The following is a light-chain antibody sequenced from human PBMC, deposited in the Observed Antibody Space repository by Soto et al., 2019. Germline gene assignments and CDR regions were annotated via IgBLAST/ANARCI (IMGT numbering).Light chain of an antibody. CDR1: QSLLLSNGYNY. CDR3: MQALQTPRA. V-gene: IGKV2-28*01. J-gene: IGKJ3*01. CDR2: LGS. Sequence: DIVMTQSPLSLPVTPGEPASISCRSSQSLLLSNGYNYLDWYLQKPGQSPQLLIYLGSHRASGVPDGFSGSGSGTDFTLRISRVEAEDVGVYYCMQALQTPRAFGPGTKVDIK.